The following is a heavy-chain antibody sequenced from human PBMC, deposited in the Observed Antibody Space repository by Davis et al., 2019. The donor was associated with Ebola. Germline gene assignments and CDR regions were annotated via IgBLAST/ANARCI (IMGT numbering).Heavy chain of an antibody. CDR1: GCTFHSYT. V-gene: IGHV1-69*13. J-gene: IGHJ4*02. Sequence: SVKVSCKASGCTFHSYTITWVRQAPGQGLEWMGWVIPVFGTTNYAQNFQGRVTLTGDESTSTAYMALTNLISDDTAVYYCSREVGETKLDQWGQGTLVTVSS. CDR2: VIPVFGTT. D-gene: IGHD1-26*01. CDR3: SREVGETKLDQ.